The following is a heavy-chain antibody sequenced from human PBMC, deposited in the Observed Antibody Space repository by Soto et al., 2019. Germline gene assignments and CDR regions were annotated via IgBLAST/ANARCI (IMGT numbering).Heavy chain of an antibody. V-gene: IGHV4-59*08. CDR1: GGSISSYY. CDR3: ARHAPPVVVPAAMYYYYYYMDV. CDR2: IYYSGST. D-gene: IGHD2-2*01. J-gene: IGHJ6*03. Sequence: SETLSLTCTVSGGSISSYYWSWIRQPPGKGLEWIGYIYYSGSTNYNPSLKSRVTISVDTSKNQFSLKLSSVTAADTAVYYCARHAPPVVVPAAMYYYYYYMDVWGKGTTVTVSS.